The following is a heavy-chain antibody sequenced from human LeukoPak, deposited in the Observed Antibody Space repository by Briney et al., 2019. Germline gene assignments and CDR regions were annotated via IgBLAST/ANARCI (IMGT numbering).Heavy chain of an antibody. V-gene: IGHV3-48*02. D-gene: IGHD1-1*01. Sequence: GGSLRLSCAASGFTLSSYAMNWVRQTPGKGLEWVSYISSSSSTIYYVDSVKGRFTISRDNAKNSLSLQMNSLRDEDTAVYYCATYSGNDRGPKLWGQGTLVTVSS. J-gene: IGHJ4*02. CDR3: ATYSGNDRGPKL. CDR1: GFTLSSYA. CDR2: ISSSSSTI.